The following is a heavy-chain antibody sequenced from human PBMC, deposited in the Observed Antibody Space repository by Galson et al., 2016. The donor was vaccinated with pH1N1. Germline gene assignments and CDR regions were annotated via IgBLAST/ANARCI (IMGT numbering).Heavy chain of an antibody. Sequence: QSGAEVKKPGESLKISCKASGYRFTSYWIAWVRQVPGKGLEWVGIVNPGGSTIRYSPPFQGQVTISSDKSINTAYLQWISLKASDTATYYCAGQYDFGDYRGDAFDIWGQGTMVIVSS. CDR1: GYRFTSYW. D-gene: IGHD4-17*01. CDR3: AGQYDFGDYRGDAFDI. CDR2: VNPGGSTI. V-gene: IGHV5-51*03. J-gene: IGHJ3*02.